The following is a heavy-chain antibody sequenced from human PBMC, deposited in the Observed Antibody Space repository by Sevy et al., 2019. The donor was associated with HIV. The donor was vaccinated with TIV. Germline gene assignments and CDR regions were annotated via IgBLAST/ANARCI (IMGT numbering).Heavy chain of an antibody. CDR3: ARHSIAARSWYFDL. V-gene: IGHV4-59*01. D-gene: IGHD6-6*01. CDR1: GASISNYY. J-gene: IGHJ2*01. CDR2: LYYGGRT. Sequence: SETLSLTCTVSGASISNYYWSWIRQPPGKGLEWIAYLYYGGRTNYNPSLISRVTISVDKSKNQFSLKLISVTAADTAVYYCARHSIAARSWYFDLWGRGTLVTVSS.